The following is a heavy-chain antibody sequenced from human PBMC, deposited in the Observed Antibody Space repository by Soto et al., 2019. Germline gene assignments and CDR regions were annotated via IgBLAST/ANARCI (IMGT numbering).Heavy chain of an antibody. J-gene: IGHJ5*02. V-gene: IGHV3-33*01. D-gene: IGHD6-19*01. CDR3: ARDRFAVAGGRYLNWFDP. Sequence: QVQLVESGGGVVQPGRSLRLSCAASGFTFSSYGMHWVRQAPGKGLEWVAVIWYDGSNKYYADSVKGRFTISRDNSKNTLYLQMNSLRAEDTAVYYCARDRFAVAGGRYLNWFDPWGQGTLVTVSS. CDR2: IWYDGSNK. CDR1: GFTFSSYG.